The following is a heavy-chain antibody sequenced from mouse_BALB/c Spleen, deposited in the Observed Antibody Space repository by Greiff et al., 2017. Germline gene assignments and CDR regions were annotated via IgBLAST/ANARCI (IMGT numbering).Heavy chain of an antibody. CDR3: ARQGHTRGYAMDY. D-gene: IGHD6-1*01. V-gene: IGHV3-2*02. Sequence: EVQLQQSGPGLVKPSQSLSLTCTVTGYSITSDYAWNWIRQFPGNKLEWMGYISYSGSTSYNPSLKSRISITRDTSKNQFFLQLNSVTTEDTATYYCARQGHTRGYAMDYWGQGTSVTVSS. CDR2: ISYSGST. CDR1: GYSITSDYA. J-gene: IGHJ4*01.